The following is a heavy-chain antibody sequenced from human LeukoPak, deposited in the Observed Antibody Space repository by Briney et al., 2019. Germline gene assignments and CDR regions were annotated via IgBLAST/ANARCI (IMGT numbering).Heavy chain of an antibody. D-gene: IGHD6-13*01. V-gene: IGHV4-39*07. J-gene: IGHJ4*02. CDR3: ARVVAAAGEFDY. Sequence: SETLSLTCTVSGGSISSSSYYWGWIRQPPGKGLEWIGSIYYSGSTYYNPSLKSRVTISVDTSKNQFSLKLSSVTAADTAVYYCARVVAAAGEFDYWGQGTLVTVSS. CDR2: IYYSGST. CDR1: GGSISSSSYY.